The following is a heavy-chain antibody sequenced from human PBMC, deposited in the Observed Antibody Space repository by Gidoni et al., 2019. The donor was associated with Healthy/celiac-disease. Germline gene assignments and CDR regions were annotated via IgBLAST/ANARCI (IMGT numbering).Heavy chain of an antibody. CDR2: ISGSGGST. CDR3: AKYDFWSGYGPYMDV. D-gene: IGHD3-3*01. V-gene: IGHV3-23*01. J-gene: IGHJ6*03. CDR1: GFTFSSYA. Sequence: EVQLLESGGGLVQPGGSLRLSCAAYGFTFSSYAMRGVRQAPGKGLEWVSAISGSGGSTYYADSVKGRFTISRDNSKNTLYLQMNSLRAEDTAVYYCAKYDFWSGYGPYMDVWGKGTTVTVSS.